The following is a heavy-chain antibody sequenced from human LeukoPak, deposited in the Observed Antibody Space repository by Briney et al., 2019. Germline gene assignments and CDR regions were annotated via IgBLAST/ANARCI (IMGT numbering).Heavy chain of an antibody. CDR3: ARGVAGGFDY. V-gene: IGHV1-2*06. CDR2: ISPNSGAT. CDR1: GGTFSSYA. Sequence: ASVKVSCKASGGTFSSYAISWVRQAPGQGLEWMGRISPNSGATIYAQKFQGRVTMTRDTSISTAYMELSSLKSDDTAVYYCARGVAGGFDYWGQGTLVTVSS. D-gene: IGHD2-21*01. J-gene: IGHJ4*02.